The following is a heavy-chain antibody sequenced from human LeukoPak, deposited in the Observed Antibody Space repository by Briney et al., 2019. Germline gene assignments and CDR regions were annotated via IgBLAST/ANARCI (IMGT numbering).Heavy chain of an antibody. Sequence: PGGSPRLSCAATGFTFKGYGMHWVRQPPGKGLEWVSSINWNGGGTDYADSVKGRFTISRDNAKNSLYLQLSSLRPEDTALYYCAKHMRATNTYSFFGLDVRGQGTTVTVSS. D-gene: IGHD1-26*01. J-gene: IGHJ6*02. CDR3: AKHMRATNTYSFFGLDV. CDR1: GFTFKGYG. V-gene: IGHV3-9*01. CDR2: INWNGGGT.